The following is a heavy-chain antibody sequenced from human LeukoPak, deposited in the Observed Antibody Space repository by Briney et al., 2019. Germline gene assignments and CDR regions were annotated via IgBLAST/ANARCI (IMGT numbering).Heavy chain of an antibody. J-gene: IGHJ4*02. CDR3: AKDSGWILFDD. CDR2: IYSDNT. V-gene: IGHV3-53*01. Sequence: PGGSLRLSCTVSGFTVSSNSMSWVRQAPGKGLEWVSFIYSDNTHYSDSVKGRFTISRENSKNRLYLQMNSLRDEDTAVYYCAKDSGWILFDDWGQGTLVTVSS. CDR1: GFTVSSNS. D-gene: IGHD2-2*03.